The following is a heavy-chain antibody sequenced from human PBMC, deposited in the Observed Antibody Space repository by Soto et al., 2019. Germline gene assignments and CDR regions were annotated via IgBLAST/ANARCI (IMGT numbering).Heavy chain of an antibody. D-gene: IGHD5-18*01. CDR1: AFTFRGCA. V-gene: IGHV3-30-3*01. J-gene: IGHJ1*01. CDR2: ISYDGSNK. Sequence: FLRLSCSVAAFTFRGCAMRCISQTPCKALEWVAVISYDGSNKYYAVSVKGRFTISRDNSKNTLYLQMNSLRAEDTAVYYCARDGPYGDTAIAGDFQHWGQGTLVTGSS. CDR3: ARDGPYGDTAIAGDFQH.